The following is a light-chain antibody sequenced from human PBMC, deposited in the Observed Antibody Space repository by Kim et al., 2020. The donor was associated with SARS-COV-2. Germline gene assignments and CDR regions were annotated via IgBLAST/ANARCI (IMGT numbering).Light chain of an antibody. CDR1: RSNIGSNT. V-gene: IGLV1-44*01. J-gene: IGLJ1*01. CDR2: INN. Sequence: RVTISCPGVRSNIGSNTVNWSQQLPDTAPKLRIYINNQRPSRVPDRFSGSKSGTSASLAISGLQSEDEADYYCAAWDDSLNGYVFGTGTKVTVL. CDR3: AAWDDSLNGYV.